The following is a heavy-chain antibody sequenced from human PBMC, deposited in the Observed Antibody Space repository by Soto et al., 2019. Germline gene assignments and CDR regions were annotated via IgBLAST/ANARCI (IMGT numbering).Heavy chain of an antibody. Sequence: SETLSLTCTVSGGSIRSYYWSWIRQPPGKGLEWIGYIYYSGSTNYNPSLKSRVTISVDTSKNQFSLKLSSVTAADTAVYYCARRFGSGSYSTFDYWGQGTLVTVSS. J-gene: IGHJ4*02. CDR3: ARRFGSGSYSTFDY. CDR1: GGSIRSYY. D-gene: IGHD3-10*01. V-gene: IGHV4-59*08. CDR2: IYYSGST.